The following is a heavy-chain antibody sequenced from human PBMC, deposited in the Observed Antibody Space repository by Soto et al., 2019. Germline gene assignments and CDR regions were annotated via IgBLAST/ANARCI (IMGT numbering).Heavy chain of an antibody. Sequence: EVQLVETGGGLIQPGGSPRLSCAASGFTVSSNYMSWVRQAPGKGLEWVSVIYSGGSTYYADSVKGRVTISRDNSKNTLYLQMNSLRAEDTAVYYCAREGVAVTKGDAFDIWGQGTMVTVSS. V-gene: IGHV3-53*02. CDR2: IYSGGST. CDR1: GFTVSSNY. D-gene: IGHD2-21*02. J-gene: IGHJ3*02. CDR3: AREGVAVTKGDAFDI.